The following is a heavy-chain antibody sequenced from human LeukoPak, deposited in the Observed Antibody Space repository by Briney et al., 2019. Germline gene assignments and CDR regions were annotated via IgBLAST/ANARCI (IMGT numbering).Heavy chain of an antibody. Sequence: PGGSLRLSCAASGFTVRSNFMSWVRQAPGKGLEWVSVIYSGGSTYYADSVKGRFTISRDNSKNTLYLQMNSLRAEDTAVYYCAKFSQLYYFDYWGQGTLVTVSS. CDR2: IYSGGST. CDR1: GFTVRSNF. V-gene: IGHV3-53*01. D-gene: IGHD2-2*01. CDR3: AKFSQLYYFDY. J-gene: IGHJ4*02.